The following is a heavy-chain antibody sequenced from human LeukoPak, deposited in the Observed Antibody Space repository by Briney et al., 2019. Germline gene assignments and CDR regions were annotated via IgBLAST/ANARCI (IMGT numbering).Heavy chain of an antibody. J-gene: IGHJ4*02. CDR1: GFTFSSYS. V-gene: IGHV3-21*04. Sequence: PGGSLRLSCAASGFTFSSYSMNWVRQAPGKGLEWVSSISSSSSYIYYADSVKGRFTISRDNSKNTLYLQMNSLRAEDTAVYYCAKGKPRSSSWYSMDYWGQGTLVTASS. CDR3: AKGKPRSSSWYSMDY. D-gene: IGHD6-13*01. CDR2: ISSSSSYI.